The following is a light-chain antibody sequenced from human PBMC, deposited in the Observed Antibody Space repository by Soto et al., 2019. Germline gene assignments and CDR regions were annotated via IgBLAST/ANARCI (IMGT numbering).Light chain of an antibody. CDR2: GAS. Sequence: EIVLTQSPGTLSLSPGERATLSCRASQSVSSSYLAWYQQKPGQAPRLLIYGASSRATGIPDRFSGSGSGTDFTLTISRLEPEDFAVHYCQQYGSSSVFGPGTKVDIK. J-gene: IGKJ3*01. CDR1: QSVSSSY. CDR3: QQYGSSSV. V-gene: IGKV3-20*01.